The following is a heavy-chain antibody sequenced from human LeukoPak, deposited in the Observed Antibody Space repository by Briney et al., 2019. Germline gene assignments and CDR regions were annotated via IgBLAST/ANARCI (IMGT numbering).Heavy chain of an antibody. D-gene: IGHD2-21*02. CDR1: GVSISSYY. J-gene: IGHJ5*02. CDR3: ARGVTTGLDWFDP. CDR2: ISYSGSS. Sequence: SGTLSLTCTVSGVSISSYYWSWIRQPPGKGLEWIGCISYSGSSTYNPSLKSRVTISVDTSKNQFSLKVTSVTAADTAVYYCARGVTTGLDWFDPWGQGTLVTVSS. V-gene: IGHV4-59*01.